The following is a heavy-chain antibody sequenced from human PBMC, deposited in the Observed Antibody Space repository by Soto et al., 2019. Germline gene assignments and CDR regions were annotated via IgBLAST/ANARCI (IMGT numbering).Heavy chain of an antibody. Sequence: QVTLKESGPVLVKPTETLTLTCTVSGFSLSNARMGVSWIRQPPGKALEWLAHIFSNDEKSYSTSLKSRLTISKDTSKSQVVLTMTNMDPVDTATYYCARSTVTTNYFDYWGQGTLVTVSS. V-gene: IGHV2-26*01. CDR3: ARSTVTTNYFDY. J-gene: IGHJ4*02. CDR2: IFSNDEK. D-gene: IGHD4-17*01. CDR1: GFSLSNARMG.